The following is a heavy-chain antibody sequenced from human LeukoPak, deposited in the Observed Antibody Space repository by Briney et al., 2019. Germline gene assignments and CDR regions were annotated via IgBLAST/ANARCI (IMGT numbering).Heavy chain of an antibody. D-gene: IGHD5-24*01. CDR1: GFIVSSYS. V-gene: IGHV3-21*05. CDR3: ARDRWLQSQRYFDY. CDR2: MSSSSTI. Sequence: GGSLRLSCAASGFIVSSYSMNWVRQAPGKGLEWVSYMSSSSTIFYADSVKGRFTISRDNAKNSLYLQMDSLRAEDTAVYYCARDRWLQSQRYFDYWGQGILVTVSS. J-gene: IGHJ4*02.